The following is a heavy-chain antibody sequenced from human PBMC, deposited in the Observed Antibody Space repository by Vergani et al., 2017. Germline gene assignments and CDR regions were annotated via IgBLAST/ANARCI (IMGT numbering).Heavy chain of an antibody. Sequence: QVRLQESGPGLVKPSETLSLTCTVSGDSVISTDYHWGWIRQPPGKVLEWIGSMDYSGSTSYNPSLESRISISFETPKNQFSLRLTSVTAADTAVYYCASKRGACRAAYCHSYDFWGPGTLVGVSS. D-gene: IGHD2-15*01. CDR1: GDSVISTDYH. CDR2: MDYSGST. J-gene: IGHJ4*02. CDR3: ASKRGACRAAYCHSYDF. V-gene: IGHV4-39*01.